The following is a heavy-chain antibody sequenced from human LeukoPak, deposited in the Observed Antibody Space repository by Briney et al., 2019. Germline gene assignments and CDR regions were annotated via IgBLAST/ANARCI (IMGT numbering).Heavy chain of an antibody. V-gene: IGHV3-9*03. D-gene: IGHD6-6*01. CDR3: ARAGSSSIRYYYYMDV. CDR1: GFTIDDDA. J-gene: IGHJ6*03. CDR2: IRSNSGGI. Sequence: PGGSLRLSCAASGFTIDDDAMHWVRQAPGAGKERVSGIRSNSGGIGYADSVKGRFSISRDNAKNSLYLQMNSLRAEDMALYYCARAGSSSIRYYYYMDVWGKGTTVTVSS.